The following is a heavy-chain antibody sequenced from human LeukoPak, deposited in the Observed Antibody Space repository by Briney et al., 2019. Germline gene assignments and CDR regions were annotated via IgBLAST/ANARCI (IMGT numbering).Heavy chain of an antibody. CDR1: GFTFSSYA. D-gene: IGHD5-24*01. CDR3: ATGRDGYNLDY. CDR2: ISYDGSNK. V-gene: IGHV3-30-3*01. J-gene: IGHJ4*02. Sequence: PGGALRLSCAASGFTFSSYAMHWVRQAPGKGLEWVAVISYDGSNKYYADSVKGRFTISRDNSKNTLYLQMNSPRAEDTAVYYCATGRDGYNLDYWGQGTLVTVSS.